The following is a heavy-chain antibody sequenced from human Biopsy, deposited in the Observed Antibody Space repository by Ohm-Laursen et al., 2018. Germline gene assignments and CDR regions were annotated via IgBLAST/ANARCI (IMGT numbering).Heavy chain of an antibody. J-gene: IGHJ6*02. V-gene: IGHV1-69*01. D-gene: IGHD6-19*01. CDR1: GGAFTNYA. CDR3: VAYPSSGFFENNDDFAMDV. CDR2: IITVSETA. Sequence: SSVKVSCKASGGAFTNYAINWVRQAPGHGLEWMGGIITVSETAGYAERFQGRVTITVDVTTTTAYMDLSGLRSEDTAVYYCVAYPSSGFFENNDDFAMDVWGQGTTVMVSS.